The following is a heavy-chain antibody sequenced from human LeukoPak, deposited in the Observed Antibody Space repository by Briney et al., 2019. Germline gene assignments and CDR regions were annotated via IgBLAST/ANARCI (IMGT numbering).Heavy chain of an antibody. CDR3: AIARAGPFDY. D-gene: IGHD6-13*01. J-gene: IGHJ4*02. CDR1: GFSFSTHG. Sequence: GGSLRLSCVASGFSFSTHGMHWVRQAPGKGLDWVAIIWYDGSHINYADSVKGRFTISRDNSKNTPYLQMNSLRAEDTALYYCAIARAGPFDYWGQGTLVTVSS. CDR2: IWYDGSHI. V-gene: IGHV3-33*01.